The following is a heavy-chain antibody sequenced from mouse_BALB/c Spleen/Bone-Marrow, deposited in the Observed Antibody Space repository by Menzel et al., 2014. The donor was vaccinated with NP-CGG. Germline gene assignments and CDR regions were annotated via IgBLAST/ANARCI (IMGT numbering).Heavy chain of an antibody. J-gene: IGHJ3*01. Sequence: EVQLQHSGAELVKPGASVKLSCTASGFNIKDPYMHWVKQRPEQGLEWIGRIDPANGNTKYDPKFQGKATITADTSSNTAYLQLSSLTSEDTAVYYCAPYYYGRWFTYWGQGTLVTVSA. CDR3: APYYYGRWFTY. V-gene: IGHV14-3*02. D-gene: IGHD1-1*01. CDR1: GFNIKDPY. CDR2: IDPANGNT.